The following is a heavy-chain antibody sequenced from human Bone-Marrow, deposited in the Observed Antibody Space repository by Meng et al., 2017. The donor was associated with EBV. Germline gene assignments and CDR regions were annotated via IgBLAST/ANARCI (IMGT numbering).Heavy chain of an antibody. Sequence: QVQLVQSGSQLEKPGASVKVSCKASGYPFTSYAMNWVRQAPGQGLEWMGWINTNTGNPTYAQGFTGRFVFSLDTSVSTAYLQISSLKAEDTAVYYCARGKGSSWYNWFDPWGQGTLVTVSS. D-gene: IGHD6-13*01. V-gene: IGHV7-4-1*02. CDR2: INTNTGNP. J-gene: IGHJ5*02. CDR3: ARGKGSSWYNWFDP. CDR1: GYPFTSYA.